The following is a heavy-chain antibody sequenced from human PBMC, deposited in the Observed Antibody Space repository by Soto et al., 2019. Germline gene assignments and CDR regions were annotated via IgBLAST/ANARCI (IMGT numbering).Heavy chain of an antibody. CDR1: GYSISRGYY. V-gene: IGHV4-38-2*01. CDR2: FYHSGRT. J-gene: IGHJ4*02. D-gene: IGHD4-17*01. CDR3: AGDYGDTQNYFDY. Sequence: SETLSLTCAVSGYSISRGYYWGWIRQPPGKGLEWIGSFYHSGRTYYNPSLKSRVTISVDTSKDQLSLKLSSVTAADTAVYYCAGDYGDTQNYFDYWGQGTLVTVSS.